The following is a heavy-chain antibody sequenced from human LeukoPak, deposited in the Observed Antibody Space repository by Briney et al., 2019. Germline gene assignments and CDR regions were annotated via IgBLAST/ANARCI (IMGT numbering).Heavy chain of an antibody. CDR1: GYTISSGYY. CDR3: ARDRLNYYDSSGSENYFDY. Sequence: SETLSLTCTVSGYTISSGYYRGWIRQPPGKGLEWIGSIYHSGSTYYNPSLKSRVTISVDTSKNQLSLKLSSVTAADTAVYYCARDRLNYYDSSGSENYFDYWGQGTLVTVYS. V-gene: IGHV4-38-2*02. D-gene: IGHD3-22*01. J-gene: IGHJ4*02. CDR2: IYHSGST.